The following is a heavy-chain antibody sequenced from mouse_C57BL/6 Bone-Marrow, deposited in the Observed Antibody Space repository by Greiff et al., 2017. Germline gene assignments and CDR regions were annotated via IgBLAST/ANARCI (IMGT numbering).Heavy chain of an antibody. J-gene: IGHJ3*01. CDR1: GYTFTEYT. Sequence: VQRVESGAELVKPGASVKLSCKASGYTFTEYTIHWVKQRSGQGLEWIGWFYPGSGSIKYNEKFKDKATLTADKSSRTVYMELSRLTSEDSAVXFCARHEGGWAYYSNSWFAYWGQGTLVTVSA. CDR2: FYPGSGSI. CDR3: ARHEGGWAYYSNSWFAY. V-gene: IGHV1-62-2*01. D-gene: IGHD2-5*01.